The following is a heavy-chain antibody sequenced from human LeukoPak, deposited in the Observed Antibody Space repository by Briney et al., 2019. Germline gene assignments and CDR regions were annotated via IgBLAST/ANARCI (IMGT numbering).Heavy chain of an antibody. D-gene: IGHD6-19*01. CDR1: GITFTGYT. CDR3: ARDRWLGDDAFDI. Sequence: GGSLTVSCSAFGITFTGYTMNWVRQAPGQGLEWVSSISSSGSYIFYAESVKGRFTISRDNAKKSLFLQMNSLRAEDTAVYYCARDRWLGDDAFDIWGQGTMVTVSS. V-gene: IGHV3-21*01. CDR2: ISSSGSYI. J-gene: IGHJ3*02.